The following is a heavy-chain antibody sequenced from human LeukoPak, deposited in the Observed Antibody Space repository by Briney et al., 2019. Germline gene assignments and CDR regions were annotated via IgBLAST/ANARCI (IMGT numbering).Heavy chain of an antibody. D-gene: IGHD3-10*01. CDR2: IYYTGNT. J-gene: IGHJ3*02. CDR3: AKEGAESFPDAFDI. CDR1: GGSLSSGGHY. Sequence: SETLSLTCTVSGGSLSSGGHYWSWTRQLPGMGLEWIGHIYYTGNTSCNPSLQSRVTISVDTSKNQFSLKLTSVTAADTAVYYCAKEGAESFPDAFDIWGPGTLITVSS. V-gene: IGHV4-61*08.